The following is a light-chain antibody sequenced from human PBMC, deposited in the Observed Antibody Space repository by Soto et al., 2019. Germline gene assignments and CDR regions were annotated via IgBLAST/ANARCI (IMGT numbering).Light chain of an antibody. CDR3: QQRSNWPLT. V-gene: IGKV3-11*01. J-gene: IGKJ4*01. CDR2: DAS. Sequence: EIVLTQSPDTLSLSPGERATLSCRPSQSVSSFLAWYQQKPGQAPRLLIYDASDRATGIPTRFSGSGSGTDFTLTISSLEPEDFAVYYCQQRSNWPLTFGGGTKVEMK. CDR1: QSVSSF.